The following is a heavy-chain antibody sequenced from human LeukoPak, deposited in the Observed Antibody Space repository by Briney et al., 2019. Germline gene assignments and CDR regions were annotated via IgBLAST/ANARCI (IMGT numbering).Heavy chain of an antibody. CDR1: GCTFSSYA. CDR3: AKDYLGSSYAFDV. J-gene: IGHJ3*01. Sequence: GGSLRLSCAASGCTFSSYAMSWVRQAPGKGLEWVSAISTSGDRTYYADSVKGRFTISRDSSKNTLYMQMNSLRAEDTAVYYCAKDYLGSSYAFDVWGQGTMVTVSS. V-gene: IGHV3-23*01. D-gene: IGHD6-13*01. CDR2: ISTSGDRT.